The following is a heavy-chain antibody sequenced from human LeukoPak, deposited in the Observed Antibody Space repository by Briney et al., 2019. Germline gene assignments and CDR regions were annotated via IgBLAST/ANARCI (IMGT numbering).Heavy chain of an antibody. CDR2: IYYSGST. Sequence: SETLSLTCTVSGGSISRYYWSWIRQAPGKGLEWIGYIYYSGSTNYNPSFKSRVTISVDTSKNHFSLKLTSVTAADTALYYCARTRQQLVRLEPNWYFDLWGRGTLVTVSS. D-gene: IGHD6-13*01. J-gene: IGHJ2*01. CDR1: GGSISRYY. V-gene: IGHV4-59*01. CDR3: ARTRQQLVRLEPNWYFDL.